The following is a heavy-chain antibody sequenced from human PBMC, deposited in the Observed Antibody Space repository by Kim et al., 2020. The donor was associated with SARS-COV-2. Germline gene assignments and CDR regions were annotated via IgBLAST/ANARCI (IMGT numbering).Heavy chain of an antibody. D-gene: IGHD3-10*01. CDR2: TI. V-gene: IGHV3-48*02. J-gene: IGHJ5*02. Sequence: TIHYADSVKGRFTISRDNAKNSPYLPMNSLRDEDTAVYYCARSGSGYFDPWGQGTLVTVSS. CDR3: ARSGSGYFDP.